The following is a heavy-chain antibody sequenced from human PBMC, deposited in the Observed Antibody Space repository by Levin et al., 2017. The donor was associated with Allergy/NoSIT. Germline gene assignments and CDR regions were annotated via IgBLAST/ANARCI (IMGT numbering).Heavy chain of an antibody. CDR1: GYTFSGYF. CDR2: INPNSGGT. V-gene: IGHV1-2*02. D-gene: IGHD2-15*01. J-gene: IGHJ5*01. CDR3: ARDYCSDDTCYYPVYLFDS. Sequence: VASVKVSCKASGYTFSGYFMHWVRQAPGQGLEWMGWINPNSGGTDYAQMFQGRVTMTRDTSITTAYLELHSLRSDDTAVYYCARDYCSDDTCYYPVYLFDSWGQGTLVTVSS.